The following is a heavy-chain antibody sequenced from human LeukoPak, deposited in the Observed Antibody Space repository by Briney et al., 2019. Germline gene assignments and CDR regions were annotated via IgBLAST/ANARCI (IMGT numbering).Heavy chain of an antibody. CDR1: GGSINGYY. Sequence: PSETLSLTCTVSGGSINGYYWSWIRQPAGKGLEWIGRIYNSESINYNPSLKSRVTMSIDTSKNQFSLKLSSVTAADTAVYYCARGKVGATGVGFDYWGQGTLVTVSS. J-gene: IGHJ4*02. V-gene: IGHV4-4*07. CDR3: ARGKVGATGVGFDY. D-gene: IGHD1-26*01. CDR2: IYNSESI.